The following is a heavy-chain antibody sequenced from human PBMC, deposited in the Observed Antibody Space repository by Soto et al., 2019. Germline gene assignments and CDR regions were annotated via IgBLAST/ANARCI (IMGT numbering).Heavy chain of an antibody. D-gene: IGHD3-10*01. CDR1: GFTFNNYA. V-gene: IGHV3-23*01. CDR3: AKDPGHGSDPGFFDY. J-gene: IGHJ4*02. CDR2: ITVSGHTT. Sequence: GGSLRLSCAASGFTFNNYAMSWVRQAPGKGLEWVSGITVSGHTTYYADSVKGRFTISRDNSRNTVYLQMNNLRAEDTAIYFCAKDPGHGSDPGFFDYWGQGTLVTSPQ.